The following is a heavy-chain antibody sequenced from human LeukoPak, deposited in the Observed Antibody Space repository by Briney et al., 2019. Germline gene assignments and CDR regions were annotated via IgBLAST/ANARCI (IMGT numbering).Heavy chain of an antibody. Sequence: ASVKVSCKVSGYTLTELSMHWVRQAPGKGLEWMGGFYPEDGETIYAQKFQGRVTMTEDTSTDTAYMELSSLRSEDTAVYYCATDSMPSVRGYPLVWYFDLWGRGTLVTVSS. J-gene: IGHJ2*01. CDR1: GYTLTELS. CDR2: FYPEDGET. D-gene: IGHD2/OR15-2a*01. CDR3: ATDSMPSVRGYPLVWYFDL. V-gene: IGHV1-24*01.